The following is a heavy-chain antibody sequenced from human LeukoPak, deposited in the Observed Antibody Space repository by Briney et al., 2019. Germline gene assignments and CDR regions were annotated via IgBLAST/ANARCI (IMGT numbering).Heavy chain of an antibody. CDR1: GFTFSSYW. CDR3: ARWISSASDY. D-gene: IGHD6-19*01. V-gene: IGHV3-74*01. CDR2: VNSDGTST. Sequence: PGGSLRRSCVASGFTFSSYWMHWVRQAPGKGLVWVSRVNSDGTSTRYADSVKGRFTISRDNAKNTLYLQMNSLRAEDTAVYYCARWISSASDYWGQGTLVTVSS. J-gene: IGHJ4*02.